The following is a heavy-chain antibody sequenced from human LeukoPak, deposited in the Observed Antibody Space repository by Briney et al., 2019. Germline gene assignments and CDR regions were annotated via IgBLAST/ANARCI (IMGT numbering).Heavy chain of an antibody. D-gene: IGHD1-7*01. Sequence: SQTLSLTCAVSGGSISSGGYSWSWIRHPPGKGLEWIGYIYHSGSTYYNPSLKSRVTISVDRSKNQFSLKLSSVTAADTAVYYCARETGITGTGYFDYWGQGTLVTVSS. CDR1: GGSISSGGYS. V-gene: IGHV4-30-2*01. CDR2: IYHSGST. J-gene: IGHJ4*02. CDR3: ARETGITGTGYFDY.